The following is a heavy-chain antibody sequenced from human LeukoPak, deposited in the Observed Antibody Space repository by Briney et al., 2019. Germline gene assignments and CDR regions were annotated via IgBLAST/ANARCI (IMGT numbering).Heavy chain of an antibody. CDR3: ARDRYYDILTGYYTYYGMDV. J-gene: IGHJ6*02. CDR1: GFTVSSYY. Sequence: GGSLRLSCAASGFTVSSYYMSWVRQAPGKGLEWVSVIYSGGSTYYADSVKGRFTISRDNSKNTLYLQMNSLRAEDTAVYYCARDRYYDILTGYYTYYGMDVWGQGTTVTVSS. D-gene: IGHD3-9*01. V-gene: IGHV3-53*01. CDR2: IYSGGST.